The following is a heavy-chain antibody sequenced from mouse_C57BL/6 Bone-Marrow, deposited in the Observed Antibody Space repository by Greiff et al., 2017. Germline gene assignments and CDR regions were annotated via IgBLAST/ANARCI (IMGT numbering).Heavy chain of an antibody. V-gene: IGHV1-82*01. CDR3: ARSGITTVVPYAMDY. CDR2: IYPGDGDT. J-gene: IGHJ4*01. D-gene: IGHD1-1*01. CDR1: GYAFSSSW. Sequence: VQLQQSGPELVKPGASVKISCKASGYAFSSSWMNWVKQRPGKGLEWIGRIYPGDGDTNYNGKFKGKATLTADKSSSTAYMQLSSLTSEDSAVYVCARSGITTVVPYAMDYWGQGTSVTVSS.